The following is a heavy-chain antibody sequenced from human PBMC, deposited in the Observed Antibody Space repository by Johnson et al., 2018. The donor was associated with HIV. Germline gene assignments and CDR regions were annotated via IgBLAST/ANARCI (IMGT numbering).Heavy chain of an antibody. CDR1: GFTFDDYG. V-gene: IGHV3-66*01. D-gene: IGHD6-19*01. Sequence: VQLVESGGGLVQPGGSLRLSCAASGFTFDDYGMSWVRQTPGKGLEWVSVIYSGGSTNYADYVKARFTISRDNAKNTLYLQMNSLRPEDTAVYYCARDRPSGWPDAFDIWGQGTMVIVSS. J-gene: IGHJ3*02. CDR3: ARDRPSGWPDAFDI. CDR2: IYSGGST.